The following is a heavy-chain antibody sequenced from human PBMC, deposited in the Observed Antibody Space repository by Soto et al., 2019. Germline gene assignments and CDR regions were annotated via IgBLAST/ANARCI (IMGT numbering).Heavy chain of an antibody. CDR1: GFTFSSYA. CDR2: ISYDGSNK. D-gene: IGHD5-18*01. V-gene: IGHV3-30-3*01. CDR3: ARDRQPLSHYYYGMDV. J-gene: IGHJ6*02. Sequence: QVQLVESGGGVVQPGRSLRLSCAASGFTFSSYAMHWVRQAPGKGLEWVAVISYDGSNKYYADSVKGRFTISRDNSKNTLYLQMNSLRAEDTAVYYCARDRQPLSHYYYGMDVWGQGTTVTVSS.